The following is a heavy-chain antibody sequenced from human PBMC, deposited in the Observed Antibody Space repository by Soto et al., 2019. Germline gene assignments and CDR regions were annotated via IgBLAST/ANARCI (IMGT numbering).Heavy chain of an antibody. CDR2: VSPKSGNT. CDR1: GYNFFDYG. CDR3: ARGRTVSSIGPLLV. D-gene: IGHD1-1*01. V-gene: IGHV1-18*01. Sequence: QIPLVQSGAEVKKPGASVKVSCKASGYNFFDYGVSWVRQAPGQGLEWMGWVSPKSGNTDYARKVQGRVTMTTDISTSTAYMELRGLISDDTGVYYCARGRTVSSIGPLLVWGQGTLVSVSS. J-gene: IGHJ1*01.